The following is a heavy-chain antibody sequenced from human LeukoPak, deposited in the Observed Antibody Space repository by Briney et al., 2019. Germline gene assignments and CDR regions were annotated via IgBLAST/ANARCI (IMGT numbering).Heavy chain of an antibody. Sequence: PSETLSLTCTVSGGSVSTSDYYRGWIRQTPGKGLEWIGDIFHNGKTNYNPSLKGRVTISIDTSNNQFSLRLPSVTAADTAVYYCARIFDSWGQGTLVTVSS. CDR3: ARIFDS. CDR2: IFHNGKT. CDR1: GGSVSTSDYY. V-gene: IGHV4-39*07. J-gene: IGHJ4*02.